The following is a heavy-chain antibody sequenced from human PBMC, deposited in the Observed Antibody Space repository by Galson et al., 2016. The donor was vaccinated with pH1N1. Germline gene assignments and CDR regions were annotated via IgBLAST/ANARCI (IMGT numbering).Heavy chain of an antibody. CDR2: IYPGDSDT. CDR3: AKYYYDSSGSGAIGTFDI. Sequence: QSGAEVKKPGESLKISCKGSGFSFTSYWIGWVRQMPGKGLEWMGVIYPGDSDTRYRPSFQGQVTISADKSISTAYLQWSSLKASDTAMYYCAKYYYDSSGSGAIGTFDIWGQGTMVTVSS. CDR1: GFSFTSYW. J-gene: IGHJ3*02. V-gene: IGHV5-51*01. D-gene: IGHD3-22*01.